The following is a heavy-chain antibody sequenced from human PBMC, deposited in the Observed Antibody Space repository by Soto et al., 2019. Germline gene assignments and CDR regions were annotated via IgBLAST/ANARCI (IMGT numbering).Heavy chain of an antibody. Sequence: SETLSLTCTVSAGSISGSYWSWIRQPPGRELELVAYIHYSGSAYYNPSLESRVTISIDTSKNQFSLKVNPVNTADTAVYYCAKVGRIAAAGTWFDPWGQGTLVTVSS. CDR1: AGSISGSY. J-gene: IGHJ5*02. D-gene: IGHD6-13*01. V-gene: IGHV4-59*12. CDR3: AKVGRIAAAGTWFDP. CDR2: IHYSGSA.